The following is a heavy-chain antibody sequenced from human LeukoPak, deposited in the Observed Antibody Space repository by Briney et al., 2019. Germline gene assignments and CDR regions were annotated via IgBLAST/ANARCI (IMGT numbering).Heavy chain of an antibody. D-gene: IGHD6-19*01. J-gene: IGHJ4*02. CDR3: ATQPQWLNETY. CDR2: ISWNSGSI. Sequence: PGGSLRLSCAASGFTFDDYAMHWVRQAPGKGLEWVSGISWNSGSIGYADSVKGRFAISRDNAKNSLYLQMNSLRAEDTALYYCATQPQWLNETYWGQGTLVTVSS. CDR1: GFTFDDYA. V-gene: IGHV3-9*01.